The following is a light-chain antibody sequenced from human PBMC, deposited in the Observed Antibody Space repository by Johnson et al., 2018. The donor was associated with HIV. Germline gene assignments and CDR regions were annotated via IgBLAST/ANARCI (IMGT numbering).Light chain of an antibody. Sequence: QSVLTQPPSVSAAPGQKVTISCSGSSSNIGKNYVSWYQQLPGTAPKLLIYDNTKRPSGIPDRFSGSKSATSATLGITGLQSGDEADYYCGTWDSSLSAARVFGPGTKVTVL. CDR2: DNT. CDR3: GTWDSSLSAARV. CDR1: SSNIGKNY. V-gene: IGLV1-51*01. J-gene: IGLJ1*01.